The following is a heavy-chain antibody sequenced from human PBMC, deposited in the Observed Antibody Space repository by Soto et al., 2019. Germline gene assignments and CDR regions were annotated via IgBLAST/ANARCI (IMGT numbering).Heavy chain of an antibody. V-gene: IGHV1-2*04. D-gene: IGHD3-3*01. Sequence: ASVKVSCKASGYTFIDYYIHWVRQAPGQGLEWMGWVNPNSGDTNYAQKFQGWVTMTRDTSITTAYMELSRLTSDDTAVYFCARDSRGGYYYYGMDVWGQGTKVTVSS. CDR1: GYTFIDYY. J-gene: IGHJ6*02. CDR3: ARDSRGGYYYYGMDV. CDR2: VNPNSGDT.